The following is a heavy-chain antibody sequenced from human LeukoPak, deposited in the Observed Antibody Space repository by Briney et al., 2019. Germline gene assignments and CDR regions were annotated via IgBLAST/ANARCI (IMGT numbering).Heavy chain of an antibody. CDR1: GYTFTSYD. V-gene: IGHV1-2*06. CDR2: INPNSGGT. Sequence: ASVKVSCKASGYTFTSYDINWVRQATGQGLEWMGRINPNSGGTNYAQKFQGRVTMTRDTSISTAYMELSRLRSDDTAVYYCARDLSSSITMVVVVNYQDSFDYWGQGTLVTVSS. CDR3: ARDLSSSITMVVVVNYQDSFDY. D-gene: IGHD3-22*01. J-gene: IGHJ4*02.